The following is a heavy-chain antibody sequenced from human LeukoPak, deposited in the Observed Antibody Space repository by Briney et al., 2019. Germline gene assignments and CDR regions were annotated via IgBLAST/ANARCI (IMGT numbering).Heavy chain of an antibody. J-gene: IGHJ4*02. Sequence: GESLKISCKGSGYSFTSYWIGWVRQMPGKGLEWMGIIYPGDSDTRYSPSFQGQVTISADKSISTAYLQWSSLKASDTAMYYCARRAYNWNDGGWYFDYWGQGTLVTVSS. CDR3: ARRAYNWNDGGWYFDY. V-gene: IGHV5-51*01. CDR2: IYPGDSDT. CDR1: GYSFTSYW. D-gene: IGHD1-20*01.